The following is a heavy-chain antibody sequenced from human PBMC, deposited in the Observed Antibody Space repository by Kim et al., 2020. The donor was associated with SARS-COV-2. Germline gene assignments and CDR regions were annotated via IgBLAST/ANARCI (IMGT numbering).Heavy chain of an antibody. V-gene: IGHV3-30*18. CDR3: AKDLKDTYYDILTGYYPPWYYYGMDV. Sequence: GGSLRLSCAASGFTFSSYGMHWVRQAPGKGLEWVAVISYDGSNKYYADSVKGRFTISRDNSKNTLYLQMNSLRAEDTAVYYCAKDLKDTYYDILTGYYPPWYYYGMDVWGQGTTVTVSS. CDR2: ISYDGSNK. D-gene: IGHD3-9*01. J-gene: IGHJ6*02. CDR1: GFTFSSYG.